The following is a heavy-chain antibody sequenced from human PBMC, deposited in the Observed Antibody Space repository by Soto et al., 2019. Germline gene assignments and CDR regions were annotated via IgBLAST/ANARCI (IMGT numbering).Heavy chain of an antibody. CDR1: GYSFTSYW. CDR2: IDPSDSYT. D-gene: IGHD3-22*01. V-gene: IGHV5-10-1*01. CDR3: ATLYDSSGYPPFDY. Sequence: GESLKISWKGSGYSFTSYWISWVRQMPGKGLEWGGRIDPSDSYTNYSPSFQGHVTISADKSISTAYLQWSSLKASDTAMYYCATLYDSSGYPPFDYWGQGTLVTVSS. J-gene: IGHJ4*02.